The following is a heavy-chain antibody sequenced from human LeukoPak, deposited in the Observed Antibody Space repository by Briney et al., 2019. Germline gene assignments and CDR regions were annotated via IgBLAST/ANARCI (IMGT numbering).Heavy chain of an antibody. D-gene: IGHD1-26*01. CDR2: ISSSSSYI. V-gene: IGHV3-21*01. Sequence: GGSLRLSCAASGFTFNTYTMNWVRQAPGKGLEWVSSISSSSSYIYYADSVKGRFTISRDNAKNSLCLQMNSLRAEDTAVYYCARDPTSSWETAFDIWGQGTMVTVSS. J-gene: IGHJ3*02. CDR1: GFTFNTYT. CDR3: ARDPTSSWETAFDI.